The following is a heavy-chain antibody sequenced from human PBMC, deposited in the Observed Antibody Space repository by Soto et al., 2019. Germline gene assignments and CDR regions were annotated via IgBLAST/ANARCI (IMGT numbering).Heavy chain of an antibody. V-gene: IGHV4-39*01. CDR2: IYYSGST. CDR3: ARTLAVAGRGAFDI. Sequence: PSETLSLTCTVSGGSISSSSYYWGWIRQPPGKGLEWIGSIYYSGSTYYNPSLKSRVTISVDTSKNQFSLKLSSVTAADTAVYYCARTLAVAGRGAFDIWGQGTMVTVSS. J-gene: IGHJ3*02. CDR1: GGSISSSSYY. D-gene: IGHD6-19*01.